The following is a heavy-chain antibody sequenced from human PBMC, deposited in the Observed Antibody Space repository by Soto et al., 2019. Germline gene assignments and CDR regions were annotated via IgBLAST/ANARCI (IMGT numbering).Heavy chain of an antibody. CDR2: IKEGGIT. CDR1: GFTFNNAW. Sequence: EVQLVESGGGLVKPGGSLRLSCAASGFTFNNAWMSWVRQAPGKGLEWVGRIKEGGITDYAAPVKGRFTISREDSRNTLFLQMNSPKTEDTAVYYCTTVHLKTGDDFWSGYYNDFWGQGTLVTVSS. CDR3: TTVHLKTGDDFWSGYYNDF. J-gene: IGHJ4*02. V-gene: IGHV3-15*01. D-gene: IGHD3-3*01.